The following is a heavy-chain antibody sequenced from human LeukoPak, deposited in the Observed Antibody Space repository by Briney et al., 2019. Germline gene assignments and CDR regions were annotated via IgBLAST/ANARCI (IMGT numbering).Heavy chain of an antibody. CDR3: AGGLLYYDSSGYYENFDH. D-gene: IGHD3-22*01. CDR1: GYTFTSYG. Sequence: GASVKVSCKPSGYTFTSYGISWVRQAPGQGLEWMGWISAYNGNTNYAQKLQGRVTMTTDTSTSTAYMELRSLRSDDTAVYYCAGGLLYYDSSGYYENFDHWGQGTLVTVSS. CDR2: ISAYNGNT. J-gene: IGHJ4*02. V-gene: IGHV1-18*01.